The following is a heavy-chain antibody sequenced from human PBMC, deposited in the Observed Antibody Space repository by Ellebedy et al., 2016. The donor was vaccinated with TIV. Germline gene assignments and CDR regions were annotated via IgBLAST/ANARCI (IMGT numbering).Heavy chain of an antibody. CDR1: GFTFSSYG. Sequence: PGGSLRLSCAASGFTFSSYGMHWVRQAPGKGLEWVAVIWYDGSNKYYADSVKGRFTISRDNSKNTLYLQMNSLRAEDTAVYYCARRGDCSGGSCASVPFDYWGQGTLVTVSS. CDR2: IWYDGSNK. CDR3: ARRGDCSGGSCASVPFDY. V-gene: IGHV3-33*08. J-gene: IGHJ4*02. D-gene: IGHD2-15*01.